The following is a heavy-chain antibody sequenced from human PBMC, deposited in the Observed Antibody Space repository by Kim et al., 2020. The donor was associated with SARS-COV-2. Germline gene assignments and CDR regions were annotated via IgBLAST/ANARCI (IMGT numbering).Heavy chain of an antibody. V-gene: IGHV4-59*01. CDR3: ARYYSSGWSDAFDI. D-gene: IGHD6-19*01. J-gene: IGHJ3*02. Sequence: NPSLKSRVTISVDTSKNQFSLKLSSVTAADTAVYYCARYYSSGWSDAFDIWGQGTMVTVSS.